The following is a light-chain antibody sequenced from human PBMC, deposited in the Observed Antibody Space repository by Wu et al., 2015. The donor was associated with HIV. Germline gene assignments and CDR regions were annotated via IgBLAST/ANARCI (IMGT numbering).Light chain of an antibody. J-gene: IGKJ4*01. CDR1: QTVTRS. CDR3: HQRSIPLT. CDR2: DTS. V-gene: IGKV3-11*01. Sequence: EVVLTQSPVILSLSPGETATLSCRASQTVTRSLAWFQQKPGQAPRLLIYDTSTRATGIPARFSGSGSGTDFTLTINSLEPEDFAIYYCHQRSIPLTFGGGTKV.